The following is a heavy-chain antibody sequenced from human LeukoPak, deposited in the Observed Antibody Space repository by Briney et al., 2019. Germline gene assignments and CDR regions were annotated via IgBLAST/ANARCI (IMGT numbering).Heavy chain of an antibody. Sequence: GGSLRLSCAASGFTFSSYAMSWVRQAPGKGLEWVSGFSVSDKTTYYADSVKGRFTISRDNAKNSLYLQMNSLRAEDTAVYYCARRREQVSFISRRKDQSFDYWGQGTLVTVSS. CDR2: FSVSDKTT. D-gene: IGHD1-14*01. V-gene: IGHV3-23*01. CDR3: ARRREQVSFISRRKDQSFDY. CDR1: GFTFSSYA. J-gene: IGHJ4*02.